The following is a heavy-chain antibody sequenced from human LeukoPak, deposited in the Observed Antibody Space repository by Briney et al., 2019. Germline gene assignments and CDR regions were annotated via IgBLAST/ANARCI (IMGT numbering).Heavy chain of an antibody. CDR1: GFTVSSYY. D-gene: IGHD3-10*01. CDR2: IYSGGST. CDR3: ARGLGSYSYYFDY. V-gene: IGHV3-66*01. J-gene: IGHJ4*02. Sequence: PGGSLRLSCAASGFTVSSYYMNWVRQAPGKGLEWVSVIYSGGSTYFADSVKGRFTISRDNSKNTLYLQMNSLRAEDTAVYYCARGLGSYSYYFDYWGQGTLATVSS.